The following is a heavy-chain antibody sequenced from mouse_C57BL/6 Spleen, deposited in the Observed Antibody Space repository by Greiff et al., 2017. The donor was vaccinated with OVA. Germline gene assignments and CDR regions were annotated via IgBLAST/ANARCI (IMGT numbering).Heavy chain of an antibody. CDR1: GYTFTSYW. D-gene: IGHD1-1*01. Sequence: QVQLKQPGAELVRPGSSVKLSCKASGYTFTSYWMHWVKQRPIQGLEWIGNIDPSDSETHYNQKFKDKATLTVDKSSSTAYMQLSSLTSEDSAVYYCARDYYGGGYAMDYWGQGTSVTVSS. CDR3: ARDYYGGGYAMDY. J-gene: IGHJ4*01. V-gene: IGHV1-52*01. CDR2: IDPSDSET.